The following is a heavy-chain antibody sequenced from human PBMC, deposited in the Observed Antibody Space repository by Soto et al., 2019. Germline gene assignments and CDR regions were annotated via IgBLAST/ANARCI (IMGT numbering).Heavy chain of an antibody. V-gene: IGHV3-30*18. D-gene: IGHD4-4*01. CDR3: AKDQREWDYSISFPLLDY. CDR2: ISYDGSNK. J-gene: IGHJ4*02. CDR1: GFTFSSYG. Sequence: GGSLRLSCAASGFTFSSYGMHWVRQAPGKGLEWVAVISYDGSNKYYADSVKGRFTISRDNSKNTLYLQMNSLRAEDTAVYYCAKDQREWDYSISFPLLDYWGQGTLVTVSS.